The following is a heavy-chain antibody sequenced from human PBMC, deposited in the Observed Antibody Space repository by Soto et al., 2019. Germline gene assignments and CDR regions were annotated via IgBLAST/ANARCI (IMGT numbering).Heavy chain of an antibody. CDR2: ISSSSSYI. CDR3: ARDKCSSSTSCYYYGMDV. Sequence: GGSLRLSCAASGFTFSSYSMNWVRQAPGKGLEWVSSISSSSSYIYYADSVKGRFTISRDNAKNSLYLQMNSLRAEDTAVYYCARDKCSSSTSCYYYGMDVWGKGTTVTSPQ. V-gene: IGHV3-21*01. J-gene: IGHJ6*04. D-gene: IGHD2-2*01. CDR1: GFTFSSYS.